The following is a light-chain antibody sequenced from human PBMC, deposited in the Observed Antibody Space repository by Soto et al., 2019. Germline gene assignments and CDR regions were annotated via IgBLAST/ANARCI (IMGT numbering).Light chain of an antibody. CDR3: MQALQTAWT. CDR2: LGS. Sequence: DVVLTQAPLSLSVTPGQPASMSCKSSQSLLHSNGYNYLDWYLQKPGQSPQLLIYLGSNRASGVPDRFSGSGSGTDFTLKISRVEAEDVGVYYCMQALQTAWTFGQGTKVDIK. CDR1: QSLLHSNGYNY. V-gene: IGKV2-28*01. J-gene: IGKJ1*01.